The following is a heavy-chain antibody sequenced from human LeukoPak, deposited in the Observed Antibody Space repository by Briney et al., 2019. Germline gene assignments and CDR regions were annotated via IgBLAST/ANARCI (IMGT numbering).Heavy chain of an antibody. V-gene: IGHV3-21*01. D-gene: IGHD1-26*01. CDR1: GFTFSSYS. CDR2: ISSSSYI. Sequence: GGSLRLSCAASGFTFSSYSMNWVRQAPGKGLEWVSSISSSSYIYYADSVKGRFTISRDNAKNSLYLQMNSLRAEDTAVYYCARDPIVGATGVFGYWGQGTLVTVSS. J-gene: IGHJ4*02. CDR3: ARDPIVGATGVFGY.